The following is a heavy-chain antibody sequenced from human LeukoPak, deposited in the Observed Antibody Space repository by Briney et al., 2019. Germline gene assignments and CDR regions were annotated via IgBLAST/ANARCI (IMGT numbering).Heavy chain of an antibody. CDR3: ARNLWFGESSDAFDM. J-gene: IGHJ3*02. V-gene: IGHV1-2*02. Sequence: ASVKVSCKASGYTFTGYYMHWVRQAPGQGLEWMGWIYPNSGGTNYAQKFQGRVTMTRDTSISTAYMDMSSLRSDDTAVYYCARNLWFGESSDAFDMWGQGTMVTVSS. CDR2: IYPNSGGT. D-gene: IGHD3-10*01. CDR1: GYTFTGYY.